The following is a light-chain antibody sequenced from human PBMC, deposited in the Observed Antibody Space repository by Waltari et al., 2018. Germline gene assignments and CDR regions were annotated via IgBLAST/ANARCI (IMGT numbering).Light chain of an antibody. CDR2: EVS. J-gene: IGLJ2*01. V-gene: IGLV2-23*02. CDR1: SSDVGSSNL. Sequence: QSALTQPASVSGSPGQSITIPCTGTSSDVGSSNLASWYQQHPGKAPKLMIYEVSKRPSGVSNRFSGSKSGNTASLTISGLQAEDEADYYCCSYAGSSFVVFGGGTKLTVL. CDR3: CSYAGSSFVV.